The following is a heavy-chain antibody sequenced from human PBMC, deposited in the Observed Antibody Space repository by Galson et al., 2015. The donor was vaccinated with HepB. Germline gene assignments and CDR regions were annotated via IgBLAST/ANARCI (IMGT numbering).Heavy chain of an antibody. V-gene: IGHV3-21*01. CDR3: ARVRFLEWLGPYYYYMDV. CDR2: ISSSSSYI. CDR1: GFTFSSYS. J-gene: IGHJ6*03. D-gene: IGHD3-3*01. Sequence: SLRLSCAASGFTFSSYSMNWVRQAPGKGLEWVSSISSSSSYIYYADSVKGRFTISRDNAKNSLYLQMNSLRAEDTAVYYCARVRFLEWLGPYYYYMDVWGKGTTVTVSS.